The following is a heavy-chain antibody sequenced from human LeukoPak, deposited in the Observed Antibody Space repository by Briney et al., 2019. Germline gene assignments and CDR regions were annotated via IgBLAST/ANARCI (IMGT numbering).Heavy chain of an antibody. CDR2: ISYDGSNK. CDR3: ARESDY. J-gene: IGHJ4*02. CDR1: GFTFSSYA. V-gene: IGHV3-30-3*01. Sequence: GRSLRLSCAASGFTFSSYAMHWVRQAPGEGLEWVAVISYDGSNKYYADSVKGRFTISRDNSKNTLYLQVNSLRAEDTAVYYCARESDYWGQGTLVTVSS.